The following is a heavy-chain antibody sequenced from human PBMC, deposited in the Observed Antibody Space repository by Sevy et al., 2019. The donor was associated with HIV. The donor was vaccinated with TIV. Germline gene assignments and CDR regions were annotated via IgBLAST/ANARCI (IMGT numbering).Heavy chain of an antibody. J-gene: IGHJ4*02. CDR3: AWRGTEGSFDY. CDR1: GFTFSTYV. V-gene: IGHV3-30*03. CDR2: ISSDGRDK. D-gene: IGHD1-1*01. Sequence: GGSLRLSCAASGFTFSTYVMHWVRQAPDKGREWVAVISSDGRDKHHADSVKGRFIISRDNSKNTLYLQMNSLRPEDTAVYYCAWRGTEGSFDYWGQGTLVTVSS.